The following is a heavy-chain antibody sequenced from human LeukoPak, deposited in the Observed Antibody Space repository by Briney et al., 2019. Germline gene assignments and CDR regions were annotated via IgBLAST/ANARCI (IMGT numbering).Heavy chain of an antibody. CDR1: GFSISSFW. CDR3: VRDGDDYNFDY. Sequence: PGGSLRLSCAASGFSISSFWMHRVRQAPGKGLVWVSRVNGEGGYRNYADSVKGRFTISRDNARNTLYLQMHSLRAEDTAVYYCVRDGDDYNFDYWGQGSLVTVSS. CDR2: VNGEGGYR. V-gene: IGHV3-74*01. D-gene: IGHD5-24*01. J-gene: IGHJ4*02.